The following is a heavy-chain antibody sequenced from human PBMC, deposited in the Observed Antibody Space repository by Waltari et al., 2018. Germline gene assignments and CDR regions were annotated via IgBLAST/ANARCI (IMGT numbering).Heavy chain of an antibody. Sequence: QVQLVQSGAEVKEPGASVKVSCKASGYTFTRHYIHWVRQAPGQGLEWMGRITPHTGGTYYSQKFQGRVTMTRDMSITTAYMEVSSLRSDDTAVYYCARDLVGSGWSIGYWGQGTLVTVSS. V-gene: IGHV1-2*06. D-gene: IGHD6-19*01. J-gene: IGHJ4*02. CDR3: ARDLVGSGWSIGY. CDR1: GYTFTRHY. CDR2: ITPHTGGT.